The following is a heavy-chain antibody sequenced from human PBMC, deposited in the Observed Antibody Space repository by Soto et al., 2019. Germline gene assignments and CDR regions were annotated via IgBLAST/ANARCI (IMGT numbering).Heavy chain of an antibody. V-gene: IGHV4-31*03. CDR1: GGSISSGGYY. Sequence: PSETLSLTCTVSGGSISSGGYYWSWIRQHPGKGLEWIGYIYYSGSTYYNPSLKSRVTISVDTSKNQFSLKLSSVTAADTAVYCWGGIYRGGPGGTLRSGAQETLFTVS. D-gene: IGHD1-26*01. CDR2: IYYSGST. J-gene: IGHJ4*02. CDR3: GGIYRGGPGGTLRS.